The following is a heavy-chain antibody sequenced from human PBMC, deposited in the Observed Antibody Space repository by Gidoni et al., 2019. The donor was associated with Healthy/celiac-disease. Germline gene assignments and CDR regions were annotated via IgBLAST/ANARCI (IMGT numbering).Heavy chain of an antibody. CDR3: TRTPTWYLNDY. CDR1: GFTFGDYA. V-gene: IGHV3-49*05. D-gene: IGHD2-15*01. CDR2: SRSKAYGGTT. J-gene: IGHJ4*02. Sequence: EVQLVESGGGFVKPGRSLRLSCTASGFTFGDYAMSWFRQAPGKGLEWVGFSRSKAYGGTTEYAASVKGRFTISRDDSKSIAYLQMNSLKTEDTAVYYCTRTPTWYLNDYWGQGTLVTVSS.